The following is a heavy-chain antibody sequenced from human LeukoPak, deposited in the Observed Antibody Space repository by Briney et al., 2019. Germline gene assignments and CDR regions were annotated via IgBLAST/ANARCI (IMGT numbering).Heavy chain of an antibody. D-gene: IGHD1-26*01. CDR1: GYSISSDYY. V-gene: IGHV4-38-2*02. CDR3: ARGKSRGSHIDY. CDR2: IYHSGST. J-gene: IGHJ4*02. Sequence: SETLSLTCTVSGYSISSDYYWGWIRQPPGKGLEWIGCIYHSGSTYYNPSLKSRVTISVDTSKNQFSLKLRSVTAADTALYYCARGKSRGSHIDYWGLGTLVTVSS.